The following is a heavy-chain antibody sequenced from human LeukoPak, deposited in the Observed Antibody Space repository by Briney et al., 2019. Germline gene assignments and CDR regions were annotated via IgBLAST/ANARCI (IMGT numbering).Heavy chain of an antibody. J-gene: IGHJ4*02. D-gene: IGHD3-3*01. CDR3: AGAPYNFWSAYLAY. V-gene: IGHV4-38-2*01. Sequence: SETLSLTCGVSGYSISSDYYWGWIRQPPGKGLERIGSISHSGSTYYSPSLKSRLTISVDTSKNQFSLKLSSVTAADTAVYYCAGAPYNFWSAYLAYWGQGTLVTVSS. CDR1: GYSISSDYY. CDR2: ISHSGST.